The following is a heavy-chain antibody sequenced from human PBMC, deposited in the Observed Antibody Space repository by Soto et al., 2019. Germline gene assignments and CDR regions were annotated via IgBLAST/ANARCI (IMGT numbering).Heavy chain of an antibody. Sequence: RSLRLSCAASGFTFSTYAMSWVRQAQGKGLEWVSSISGSGGTTYYADSVKGRFTIYRDKSKNTLFLQMNSLRVEDTALYYCAKGGTTVGSGLDYWGQGAPVTVSP. CDR1: GFTFSTYA. CDR2: ISGSGGTT. CDR3: AKGGTTVGSGLDY. V-gene: IGHV3-23*01. D-gene: IGHD1-26*01. J-gene: IGHJ4*01.